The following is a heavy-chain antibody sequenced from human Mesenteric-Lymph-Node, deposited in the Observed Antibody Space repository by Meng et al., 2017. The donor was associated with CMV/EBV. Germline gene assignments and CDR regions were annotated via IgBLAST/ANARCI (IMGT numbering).Heavy chain of an antibody. CDR1: GFTFSDYY. J-gene: IGHJ4*02. Sequence: GESLKISCAASGFTFSDYYMSWIRQAPGKGLEWVSYISSSGSTIYYADSVKGRFTISRDNAKNSVYLQMNSLRAEDTALYYCVRDSGVKFSHFDYWGQGTLVTVSS. V-gene: IGHV3-11*01. D-gene: IGHD3-10*01. CDR3: VRDSGVKFSHFDY. CDR2: ISSSGSTI.